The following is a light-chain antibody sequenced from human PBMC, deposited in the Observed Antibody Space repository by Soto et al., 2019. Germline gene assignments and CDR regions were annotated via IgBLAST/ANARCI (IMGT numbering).Light chain of an antibody. CDR2: EDN. V-gene: IGLV6-57*04. CDR3: QSYDSNNQV. J-gene: IGLJ3*02. Sequence: NFMLTQPHSVSESPGKTVTISCTRSSGSIASNYVQWYQQRPGSAPTTVIYEDNQRPSGVPDRFSGSIDSSSNSASLTISGLKNEDEADYYCQSYDSNNQVFGGGTQLTVL. CDR1: SGSIASNY.